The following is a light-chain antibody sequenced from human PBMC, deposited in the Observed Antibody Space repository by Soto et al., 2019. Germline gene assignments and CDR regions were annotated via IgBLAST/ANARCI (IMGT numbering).Light chain of an antibody. Sequence: IQMTQSPSSLSSSIGGRLTITCRASQTVNTYLHWYQQKPGKAPKLLIYAASNLQSGVPSRFSGSGSGTNFTLSLNSLQPEDFATYYCQQGYSNPWTFGQGTKVDIK. J-gene: IGKJ1*01. CDR1: QTVNTY. CDR2: AAS. V-gene: IGKV1-39*01. CDR3: QQGYSNPWT.